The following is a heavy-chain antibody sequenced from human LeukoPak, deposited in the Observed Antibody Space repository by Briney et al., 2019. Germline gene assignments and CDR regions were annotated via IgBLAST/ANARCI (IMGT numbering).Heavy chain of an antibody. J-gene: IGHJ4*02. CDR3: ARHEESSGYPASFDY. CDR1: GDSISSRNW. V-gene: IGHV4-4*02. D-gene: IGHD3-22*01. Sequence: SETLSLTCSVSGDSISSRNWWTWVRQTPEKGLEWIGEIFHTGSTYYNPSLKSRVTISVDTSKNQFSLKLSSVTAADTAVYYCARHEESSGYPASFDYWGQGTLVTVSS. CDR2: IFHTGST.